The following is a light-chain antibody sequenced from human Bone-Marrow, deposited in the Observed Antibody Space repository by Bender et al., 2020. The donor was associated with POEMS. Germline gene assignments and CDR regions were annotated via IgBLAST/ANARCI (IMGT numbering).Light chain of an antibody. CDR1: ELSDQY. CDR2: KDN. V-gene: IGLV3-25*03. Sequence: SYGLTQPPSVSVSPGQTARITCSGDELSDQYAYWYQQRPGQAPILVIYKDNERPSGVPDRFSGSKSGNTASLIVYGLQAEDEADYYCSSYAGNNNWVFGGGTKLTVL. J-gene: IGLJ3*02. CDR3: SSYAGNNNWV.